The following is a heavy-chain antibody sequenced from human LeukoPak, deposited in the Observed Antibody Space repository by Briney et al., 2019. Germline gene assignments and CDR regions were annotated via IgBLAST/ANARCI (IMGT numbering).Heavy chain of an antibody. CDR1: GGSISSGASD. V-gene: IGHV4-31*03. CDR3: ARAARQGFTMIVVPYFYFDL. J-gene: IGHJ2*01. Sequence: SQTLSLTCTVSGGSISSGASDWGWIRQHPKRGLEWVGYINHSGSTYYNPSLGSRVTMSVDTSKNQFSLKLSSVTAADSAVYYCARAARQGFTMIVVPYFYFDLWGRGTLVTVSS. CDR2: INHSGST. D-gene: IGHD3-22*01.